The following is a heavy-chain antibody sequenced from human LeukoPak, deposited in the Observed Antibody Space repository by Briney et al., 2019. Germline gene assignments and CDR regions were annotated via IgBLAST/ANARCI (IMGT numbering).Heavy chain of an antibody. D-gene: IGHD5-12*01. Sequence: PSETLSLTCAVYGGSFSGYYWSWIRQPPGKGLEWIGEINHSGSTNYNPSLKSRVTISVDTSKNQFSLKLSSVTAADTAVYYCARGQRPSLVIAATLDFDYWGQGTLVTVSS. V-gene: IGHV4-34*01. CDR3: ARGQRPSLVIAATLDFDY. CDR2: INHSGST. J-gene: IGHJ4*02. CDR1: GGSFSGYY.